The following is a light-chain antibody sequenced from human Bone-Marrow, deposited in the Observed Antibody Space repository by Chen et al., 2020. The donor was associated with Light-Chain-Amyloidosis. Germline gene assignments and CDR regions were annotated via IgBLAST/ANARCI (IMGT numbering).Light chain of an antibody. CDR2: GAS. J-gene: IGKJ2*03. Sequence: DIQMTQSPSSLSASVGDTVTISCRAGQGIVKFLHWYQQKPGKAPTLLISGASSLQSGAPSRFSGSGSGTDFTLTISSLQPEDSATYYCQQTYASPPFSFGQGTTLEI. CDR3: QQTYASPPFS. V-gene: IGKV1-39*01. CDR1: QGIVKF.